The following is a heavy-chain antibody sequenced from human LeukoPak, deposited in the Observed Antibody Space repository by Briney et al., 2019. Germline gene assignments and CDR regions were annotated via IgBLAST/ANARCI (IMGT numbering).Heavy chain of an antibody. Sequence: GGSLRLSFAASGFAFYDYAMHWGRPAPGKGLGWGSGISLNGQIDYVYAVKGRFTISRANAKHSLYLQMNSLRAEDTALYYCAKCRRCITTSCYTAFDYWGQGTLVTVSS. D-gene: IGHD2-2*02. CDR2: ISLNGQI. J-gene: IGHJ4*02. CDR1: GFAFYDYA. V-gene: IGHV3-9*01. CDR3: AKCRRCITTSCYTAFDY.